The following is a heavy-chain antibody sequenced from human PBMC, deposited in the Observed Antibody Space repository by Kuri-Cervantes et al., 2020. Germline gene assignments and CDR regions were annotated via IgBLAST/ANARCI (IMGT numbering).Heavy chain of an antibody. D-gene: IGHD3-10*01. CDR2: INPNSGGT. Sequence: ASVKVSCKASGYTFTGYYMHWVRQAPGQGLEWMGWINPNSGGTNYAQKFQGRVTMTRDTSISTAYMELSSLRSEDTAVYYCARVGLVRGENWFDPWGQGTLVTVSS. J-gene: IGHJ5*02. CDR3: ARVGLVRGENWFDP. CDR1: GYTFTGYY. V-gene: IGHV1-2*02.